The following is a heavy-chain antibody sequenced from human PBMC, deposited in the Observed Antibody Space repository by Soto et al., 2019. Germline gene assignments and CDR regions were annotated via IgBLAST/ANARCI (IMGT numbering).Heavy chain of an antibody. V-gene: IGHV3-33*01. Sequence: QVQLVESGGGVVQPGRSLRLSCAASGFTFSSYGMHWVRQAPGQGLEWVALIWYDGSNKYSADSVKGRFTISRDNSKNTLYLQMNSLRAEDTAVYYCARDRIAVDKRTGGMDVWCQGTTVTVSS. CDR2: IWYDGSNK. CDR1: GFTFSSYG. D-gene: IGHD6-19*01. J-gene: IGHJ6*02. CDR3: ARDRIAVDKRTGGMDV.